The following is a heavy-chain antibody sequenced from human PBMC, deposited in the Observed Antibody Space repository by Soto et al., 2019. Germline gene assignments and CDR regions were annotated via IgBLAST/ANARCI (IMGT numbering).Heavy chain of an antibody. CDR3: ARRHSSSSAFDP. V-gene: IGHV5-10-1*01. Sequence: GESLKISCKGSGYSFTSYWINWVRQMPGKGLEWMGRIDPSDSYTNYSPSFQGHVTISADKSISTAYLQWSSLKASDTAMYYCARRHSSSSAFDPSGQGTLVIVSS. J-gene: IGHJ5*02. CDR1: GYSFTSYW. D-gene: IGHD6-13*01. CDR2: IDPSDSYT.